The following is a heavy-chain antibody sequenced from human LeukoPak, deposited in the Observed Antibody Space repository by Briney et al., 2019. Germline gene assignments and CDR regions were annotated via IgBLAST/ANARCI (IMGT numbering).Heavy chain of an antibody. CDR2: ITGSGGNT. CDR3: AKWGDYDVLTGYYVSDY. J-gene: IGHJ4*02. D-gene: IGHD3-9*01. CDR1: GFTFSNYA. Sequence: GGSLRLSCAASGFTFSNYAMSWVRQAPGKGRDWFSAITGSGGNTYYADSVKGRFTISRDNSKNTLYLQMNSLRAEDTAVYYCAKWGDYDVLTGYYVSDYWGQGALVTVSS. V-gene: IGHV3-23*01.